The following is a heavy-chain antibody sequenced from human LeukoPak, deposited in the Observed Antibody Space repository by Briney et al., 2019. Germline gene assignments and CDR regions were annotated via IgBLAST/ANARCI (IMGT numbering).Heavy chain of an antibody. V-gene: IGHV4-31*03. J-gene: IGHJ4*02. Sequence: SETLSLTCTVSGGSISSGGYYWSWIRQHPGKGLEWIGYIYYSGSTYYNPSLKSRVTISVDTSKNQFSLKLSSVTAADTAVYYCARVEAYYYDSSGYYVGFFDYWGQGTLVTVSS. CDR2: IYYSGST. D-gene: IGHD3-22*01. CDR3: ARVEAYYYDSSGYYVGFFDY. CDR1: GGSISSGGYY.